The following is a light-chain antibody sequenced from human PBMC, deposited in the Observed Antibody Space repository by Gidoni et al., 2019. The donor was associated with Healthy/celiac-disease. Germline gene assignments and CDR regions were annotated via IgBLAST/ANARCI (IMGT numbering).Light chain of an antibody. CDR3: MQALQTRVT. J-gene: IGKJ3*01. CDR1: QGRLQSNGYNY. V-gene: IGKV2-28*01. Sequence: IVMTQSPISPPVTPGEPASISCRSRQGRLQSNGYNYLDWYLQQPAQPPQRLIYLGSNRASGVTDRFSGSGSCTDFTLKISRVEAEDVGVYYCMQALQTRVTFGPGTKVDIK. CDR2: LGS.